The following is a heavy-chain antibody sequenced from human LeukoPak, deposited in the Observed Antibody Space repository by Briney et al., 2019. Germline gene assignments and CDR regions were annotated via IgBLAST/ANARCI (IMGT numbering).Heavy chain of an antibody. V-gene: IGHV5-51*01. CDR1: GYSFTSCW. CDR3: ARQGFGELSAYFDY. J-gene: IGHJ4*02. CDR2: IYPGDSDT. Sequence: GESLKTSCKGSGYSFTSCWIGWVRQLPGKGLEWVGIIYPGDSDTRYSPSFQGQVTISADKSISTAYLQWSSLKASDTAMYYCARQGFGELSAYFDYWGQGTLVTVSS. D-gene: IGHD3-10*01.